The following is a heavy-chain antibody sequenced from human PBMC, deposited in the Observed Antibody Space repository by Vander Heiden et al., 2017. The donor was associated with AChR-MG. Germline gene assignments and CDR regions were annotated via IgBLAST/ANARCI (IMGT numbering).Heavy chain of an antibody. CDR1: GFPFSSYA. D-gene: IGHD1-26*01. V-gene: IGHV3-30-3*01. CDR3: ARGDLSGSYSVYYYYGMDV. Sequence: QVQLVESGGGVVQPGRSLRLSCAASGFPFSSYAMHWVRQAPGKGLEWVAVIAYDGSNKYYADSVKGRFTISRDNSKNTLYLQMNSLRAEDTAVYYCARGDLSGSYSVYYYYGMDVWGQGTTVTVSS. J-gene: IGHJ6*02. CDR2: IAYDGSNK.